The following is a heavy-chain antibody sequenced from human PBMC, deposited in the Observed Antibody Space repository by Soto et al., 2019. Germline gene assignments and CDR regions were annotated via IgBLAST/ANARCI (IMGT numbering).Heavy chain of an antibody. CDR3: AIVGTYRYLDSSAYHRGYFQH. D-gene: IGHD3-22*01. Sequence: QVQLVQSGAEVKKPGASVKVSCKLSGYTLTDLSMHWVRQAPGKGLEWMGGFDREDDETLYAQNFQGRVTMTEDTSSDIVYMELSSLKSEDTAVYYCAIVGTYRYLDSSAYHRGYFQHWGQGTLVTVSS. CDR1: GYTLTDLS. V-gene: IGHV1-24*01. CDR2: FDREDDET. J-gene: IGHJ1*01.